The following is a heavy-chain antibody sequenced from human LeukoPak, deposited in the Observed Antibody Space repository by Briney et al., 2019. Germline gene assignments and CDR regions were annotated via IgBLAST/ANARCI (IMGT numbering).Heavy chain of an antibody. D-gene: IGHD1-7*01. V-gene: IGHV1-18*01. J-gene: IGHJ3*02. CDR2: ISAYNGYT. CDR3: ARATKRNYAFDI. Sequence: ASVKVSCKASGYTFTSHGISWVRQAPGQGLEWMGWISAYNGYTNSAQNLQGRVTMTTDTSTSTAYMELRSLRSDDTAVYYCARATKRNYAFDIWGQGTMVTVSS. CDR1: GYTFTSHG.